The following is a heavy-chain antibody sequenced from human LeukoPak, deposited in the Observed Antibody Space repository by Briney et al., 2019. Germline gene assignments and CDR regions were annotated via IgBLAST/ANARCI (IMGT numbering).Heavy chain of an antibody. J-gene: IGHJ4*02. D-gene: IGHD1-14*01. CDR3: ARGSMEPPAPFDY. CDR1: GFTFSSYG. V-gene: IGHV3-33*01. Sequence: GGSLRLSCAASGFTFSSYGMHWVRQAPGRGLEWVAVIWYDGSNKYYADSVKGRFTISRDNGKKMLYLQMSSLRAEDTAVYYCARGSMEPPAPFDYWGQGILVTVSS. CDR2: IWYDGSNK.